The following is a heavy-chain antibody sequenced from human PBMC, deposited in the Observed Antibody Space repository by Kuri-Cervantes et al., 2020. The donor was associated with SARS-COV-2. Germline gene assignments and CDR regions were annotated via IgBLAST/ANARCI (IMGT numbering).Heavy chain of an antibody. V-gene: IGHV3-74*01. CDR2: INSDGSST. Sequence: GESLKISCAASGFTFSSYSMNWVRQAPGKGLVWVSRINSDGSSTSYADSVKGRFTISRDNAKNTLYLQMNSLRAEDTAVYYCAAVGGYWGQGTLVTVSS. D-gene: IGHD2-2*01. CDR3: AAVGGY. J-gene: IGHJ4*02. CDR1: GFTFSSYS.